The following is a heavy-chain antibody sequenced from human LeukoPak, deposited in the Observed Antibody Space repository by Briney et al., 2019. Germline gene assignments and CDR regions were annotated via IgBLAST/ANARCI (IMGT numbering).Heavy chain of an antibody. CDR2: IYYSGST. CDR3: ARAVPAALRVGWFDP. Sequence: PSETLSLTCTVSGGSISSYYWSWIRQPPGKGLEWIGYIYYSGSTNYNPSLKSRVTISVDTSKNQFSLKLSSVTAADTAVYYCARAVPAALRVGWFDPWGQGTLVTVSS. J-gene: IGHJ5*02. V-gene: IGHV4-59*01. D-gene: IGHD2-2*01. CDR1: GGSISSYY.